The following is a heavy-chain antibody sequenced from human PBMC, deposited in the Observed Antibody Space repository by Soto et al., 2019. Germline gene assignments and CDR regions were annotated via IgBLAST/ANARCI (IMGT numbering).Heavy chain of an antibody. D-gene: IGHD2-15*01. CDR3: VRQPGGVATPGDDY. Sequence: QVQLVQSGAEVKKPGASVKVSCEASGYPFTAFDINWVRQAAGQGLEWMGWMNPSSGDSAFAQRFQDRITMTRTTSISTAYMERSSLTSDDTAVFYCVRQPGGVATPGDDYWGQGTLVTVPS. CDR2: MNPSSGDS. CDR1: GYPFTAFD. J-gene: IGHJ4*02. V-gene: IGHV1-8*01.